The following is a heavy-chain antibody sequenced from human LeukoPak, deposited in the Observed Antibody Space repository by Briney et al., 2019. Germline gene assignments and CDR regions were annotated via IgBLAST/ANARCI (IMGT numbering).Heavy chain of an antibody. CDR2: IYYSGST. D-gene: IGHD1-7*01. J-gene: IGHJ6*03. V-gene: IGHV4-39*01. CDR3: ARRIIETRQHYMDV. CDR1: GGSISSSSYY. Sequence: PSETLSLTCTVSGGSISSSSYYWGWIRQTPGKGLEWIGSIYYSGSTYYNPSLKSRVTISVDTSKNQFSLKLSPATAADTGVYYCARRIIETRQHYMDVWGKGTTVTVSS.